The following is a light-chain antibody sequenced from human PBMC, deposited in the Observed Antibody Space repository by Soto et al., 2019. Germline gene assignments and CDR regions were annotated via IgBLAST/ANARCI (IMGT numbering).Light chain of an antibody. CDR2: KAS. Sequence: EIRVSQSPSTLSASVGDRVTITCRASQSISSWLAWYQQKPGKAPKLLIYKASSLESGVPSRFSGSGSGTEFTLTISSLQPDDFATYYCQQYNSYWTFAQGTKVAIK. V-gene: IGKV1-5*03. CDR1: QSISSW. CDR3: QQYNSYWT. J-gene: IGKJ1*01.